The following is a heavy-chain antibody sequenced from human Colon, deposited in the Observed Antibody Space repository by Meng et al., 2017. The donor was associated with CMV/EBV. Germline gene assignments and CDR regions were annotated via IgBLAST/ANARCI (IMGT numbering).Heavy chain of an antibody. D-gene: IGHD3-10*01. CDR1: GFTFSKYW. V-gene: IGHV3-74*01. CDR2: IHHDGSGS. Sequence: SCAASGFTFSKYWMHWVRQAPGKGLVWVSYIHHDGSGSKYADSVRGRFTISRDNAKNTLYLQMNSVRAEDSAVYYCARDGDGEPTIDYWGQGTLVTVSS. CDR3: ARDGDGEPTIDY. J-gene: IGHJ4*02.